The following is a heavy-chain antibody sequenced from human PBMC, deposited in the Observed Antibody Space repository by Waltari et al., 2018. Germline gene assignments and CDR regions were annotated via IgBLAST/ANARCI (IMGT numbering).Heavy chain of an antibody. D-gene: IGHD6-6*01. J-gene: IGHJ4*02. CDR1: GFTFSSYS. CDR2: ISISSSTI. V-gene: IGHV3-48*01. CDR3: ARGEGEYSSSSGY. Sequence: EVQLVESGGGLVQPGGSLRLSCAASGFTFSSYSMNWVRQAPGKGLEWVSYISISSSTIYYADSVKGRFTISRDNAKNSLYLQMNSLRAEDTAVYYCARGEGEYSSSSGYWGQGTLVTVSS.